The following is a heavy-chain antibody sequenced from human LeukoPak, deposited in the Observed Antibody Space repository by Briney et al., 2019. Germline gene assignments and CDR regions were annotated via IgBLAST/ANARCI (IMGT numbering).Heavy chain of an antibody. CDR3: AREVSEGFDF. D-gene: IGHD3-22*01. J-gene: IGHJ4*02. CDR2: ISSSSSYI. Sequence: GGSLRLSCAASGFTFSSYSMNWVRQAPGKGLEWVSSISSSSSYIYYADSVKGRFTISRDNAKNSLYPQMNSLRAEDTAVYYCAREVSEGFDFWGQGTLVTVSS. CDR1: GFTFSSYS. V-gene: IGHV3-21*01.